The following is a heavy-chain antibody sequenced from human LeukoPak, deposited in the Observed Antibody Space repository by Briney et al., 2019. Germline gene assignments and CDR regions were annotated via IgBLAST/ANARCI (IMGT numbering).Heavy chain of an antibody. D-gene: IGHD3-3*01. CDR3: ARYNYDFSACGDY. Sequence: GGSLRLSRAVSGFTFSSYAMSWVRQAPGKGLEWVSAISGSGGSTYYADSVTGRFTISRDNSKNTLYLQMNGLRAEDTAVYYCARYNYDFSACGDYWGQGTLVTVSS. CDR1: GFTFSSYA. J-gene: IGHJ4*02. V-gene: IGHV3-23*01. CDR2: ISGSGGST.